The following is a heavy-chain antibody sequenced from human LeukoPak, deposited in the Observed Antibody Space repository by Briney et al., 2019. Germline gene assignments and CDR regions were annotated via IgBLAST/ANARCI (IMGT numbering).Heavy chain of an antibody. CDR2: ISYDGSNK. Sequence: PGGSLRLSCAASGFTFSSYGMHWVRQAPGKGLEWVAVISYDGSNKYYADSAKGRFTISRDNSKNTLYLQMNSLRAEDTAVYYCAKEHHTVVTPIGAFDIWGQGTMATVSS. CDR1: GFTFSSYG. CDR3: AKEHHTVVTPIGAFDI. D-gene: IGHD4-23*01. J-gene: IGHJ3*02. V-gene: IGHV3-30*18.